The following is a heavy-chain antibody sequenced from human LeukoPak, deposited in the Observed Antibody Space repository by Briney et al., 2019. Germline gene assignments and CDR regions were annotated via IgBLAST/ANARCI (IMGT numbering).Heavy chain of an antibody. CDR1: GYSFTNYW. J-gene: IGHJ3*01. V-gene: IGHV5-51*01. Sequence: GESLQISCKASGYSFTNYWIGWVRQMPGKGLEWMGTIYPGDSSTTYSPSFQGQVTISADRSISTAYLQWSSLKASDTAIYYCASPQAGYCGGDCYSPWGRGTMVTVPS. CDR2: IYPGDSST. CDR3: ASPQAGYCGGDCYSP. D-gene: IGHD2-21*02.